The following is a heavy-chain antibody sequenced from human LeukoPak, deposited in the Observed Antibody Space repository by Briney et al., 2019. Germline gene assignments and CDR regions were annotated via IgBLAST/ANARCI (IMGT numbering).Heavy chain of an antibody. V-gene: IGHV4-34*01. D-gene: IGHD3-3*01. J-gene: IGHJ5*02. CDR1: GGSFSGYY. CDR2: INHSGST. CDR3: ARLYGGNWFDP. Sequence: TSETLSLTCAVYGGSFSGYYWSWIRQPPGKGLEWIGKINHSGSTNYNPSLKSRVTISVDTSKNQFSLKLSSVTAADTAVYYCARLYGGNWFDPWGQGTLVTVSS.